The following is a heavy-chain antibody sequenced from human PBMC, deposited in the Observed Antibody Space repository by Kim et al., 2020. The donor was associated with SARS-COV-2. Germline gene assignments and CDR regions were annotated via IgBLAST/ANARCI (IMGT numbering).Heavy chain of an antibody. V-gene: IGHV4-30-4*01. CDR3: ARFNRYCSSTSCYYFDY. CDR1: GGSISSGDYY. D-gene: IGHD2-2*01. Sequence: SETLSLTCTVSGGSISSGDYYWSWIRQPPGKGLEWIGYIYYSGSTYYNPSLKSRVTISVHTSKNQFSLKLSSVTAADTAVYYCARFNRYCSSTSCYYFDYWGQGTLVTVSS. CDR2: IYYSGST. J-gene: IGHJ4*02.